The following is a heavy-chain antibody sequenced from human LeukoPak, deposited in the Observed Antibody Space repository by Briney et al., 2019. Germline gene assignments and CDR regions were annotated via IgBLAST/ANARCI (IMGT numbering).Heavy chain of an antibody. CDR2: ISSSSSYI. J-gene: IGHJ3*02. D-gene: IGHD1-26*01. CDR3: ARERYSGSYTALDAFDI. V-gene: IGHV3-21*01. Sequence: PGGSLRLSCAASGFTFSSYSMNWVRQAPGKGLEWVSSISSSSSYIYYADSVKGRFTISRDNAKNSLYLQMNSLRAEDTAVYYCARERYSGSYTALDAFDIWGQGTMVTVSS. CDR1: GFTFSSYS.